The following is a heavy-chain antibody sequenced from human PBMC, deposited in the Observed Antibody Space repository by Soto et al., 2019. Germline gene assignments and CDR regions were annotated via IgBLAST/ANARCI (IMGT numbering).Heavy chain of an antibody. Sequence: QVHLQESGPGLVKPSGTLSLISAVSGGSISSSDWWTWVRQSPGKWLEWIGEISHGGSTNYNPSLKSRVTMSVDKSKNYFSLNLSSVTAADTAVYYCATWGIAVAGTRSDYWGQGTLVTVSS. V-gene: IGHV4-4*02. J-gene: IGHJ4*02. CDR3: ATWGIAVAGTRSDY. CDR1: GGSISSSDW. D-gene: IGHD6-19*01. CDR2: ISHGGST.